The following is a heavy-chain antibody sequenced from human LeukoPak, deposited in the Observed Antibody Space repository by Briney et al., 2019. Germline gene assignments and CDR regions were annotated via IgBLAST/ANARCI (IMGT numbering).Heavy chain of an antibody. CDR3: ARKSGWYGSYYYGMDV. J-gene: IGHJ6*04. CDR2: ISISSSYT. V-gene: IGHV3-11*06. Sequence: PGGSLRLSCAASGFTFSDYYMSWIRQAPGKGLEWVSYISISSSYTNYADSVKGRFTISRDHAKNSLYLQMNSLRAEDTAVYYCARKSGWYGSYYYGMDVWGKGTTVTVSS. D-gene: IGHD6-19*01. CDR1: GFTFSDYY.